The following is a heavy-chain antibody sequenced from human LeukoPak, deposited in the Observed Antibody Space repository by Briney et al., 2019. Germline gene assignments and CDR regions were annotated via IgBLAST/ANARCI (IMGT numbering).Heavy chain of an antibody. V-gene: IGHV4-59*01. CDR3: ARGLVDILTGSNWFDP. Sequence: TSETLSLTCTVSGGSNSSYYWSWIRQPPGKGLEWIGYIYYSGSTSYNPSLKSRVTISIDTSKNQFSLKLSSVTAAGTAVYYCARGLVDILTGSNWFDPWGQGTLVTVSS. CDR1: GGSNSSYY. D-gene: IGHD3-9*01. CDR2: IYYSGST. J-gene: IGHJ5*02.